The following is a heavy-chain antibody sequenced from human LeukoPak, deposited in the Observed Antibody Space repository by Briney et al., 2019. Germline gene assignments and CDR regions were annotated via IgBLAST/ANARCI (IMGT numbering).Heavy chain of an antibody. CDR3: AKGDSGHYYDSSGYLNWFDP. D-gene: IGHD3-22*01. J-gene: IGHJ5*02. Sequence: QPGGSIILSCAASGFTFSSYAMSWVRQAPGKGLEWVSAISGSGGSTYYADSVRGRFTISRDNSKNTLYLQMNSLRAEDTAVYYCAKGDSGHYYDSSGYLNWFDPWGQGTLVSVSS. CDR1: GFTFSSYA. CDR2: ISGSGGST. V-gene: IGHV3-23*01.